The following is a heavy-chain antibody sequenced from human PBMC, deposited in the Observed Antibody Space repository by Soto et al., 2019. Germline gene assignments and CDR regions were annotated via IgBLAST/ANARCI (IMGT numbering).Heavy chain of an antibody. Sequence: GGSLRLSCAASGFTFSSYGMSWVRQAPGMGLEWVSSISGSGGSTYYADSVKGRFTISRDNSKNTLYLQMNSLRAEDTAVYYCAKASAPGGTYFPLWFWGQGTLV. CDR2: ISGSGGST. CDR3: AKASAPGGTYFPLWF. J-gene: IGHJ4*02. D-gene: IGHD1-26*01. CDR1: GFTFSSYG. V-gene: IGHV3-23*01.